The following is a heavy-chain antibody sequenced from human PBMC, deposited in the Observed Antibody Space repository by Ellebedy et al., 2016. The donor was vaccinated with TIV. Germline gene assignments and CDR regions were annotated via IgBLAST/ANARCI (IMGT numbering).Heavy chain of an antibody. D-gene: IGHD4-17*01. V-gene: IGHV3-48*02. CDR3: ARGPLYGDYPNWFDP. CDR2: ITITGNAV. Sequence: GGSLRLSXAASGFIFSSYSMNWVRQAPGKGLEWVSYITITGNAVSYADSVKGRFTISRDNAKNSLYLQMNSLRDEDTAVYYCARGPLYGDYPNWFDPWGQGTLVTVSS. CDR1: GFIFSSYS. J-gene: IGHJ5*02.